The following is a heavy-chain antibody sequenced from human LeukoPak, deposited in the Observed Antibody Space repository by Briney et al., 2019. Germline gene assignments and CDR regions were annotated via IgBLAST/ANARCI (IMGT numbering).Heavy chain of an antibody. CDR3: ARQAGTGYFDY. Sequence: PSETLSLTCTVSGGSISGYYWGWIRQPPGKGLEWIGGIYHSGSTYYNPSLKSRITISVDTSKNQFSLKLSSVTAADTAVYYCARQAGTGYFDYWGQGTLVTVSS. CDR1: GGSISGYY. J-gene: IGHJ4*02. V-gene: IGHV4-38-2*02. CDR2: IYHSGST. D-gene: IGHD3-10*01.